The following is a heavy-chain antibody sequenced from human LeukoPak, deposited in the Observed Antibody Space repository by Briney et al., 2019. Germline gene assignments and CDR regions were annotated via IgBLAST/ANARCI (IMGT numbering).Heavy chain of an antibody. Sequence: SETLSLTCAVYGGSFSGYYWSWIRQPPGKGLEWIGEINHSGSTNYNPSLKSRVSISVDTSKNQFSLKLSSVTAADTAVYYCARAGALTYYYGSGAYGMDVWGQGTTVTVSS. CDR1: GGSFSGYY. J-gene: IGHJ6*02. V-gene: IGHV4-34*01. CDR2: INHSGST. CDR3: ARAGALTYYYGSGAYGMDV. D-gene: IGHD3-10*01.